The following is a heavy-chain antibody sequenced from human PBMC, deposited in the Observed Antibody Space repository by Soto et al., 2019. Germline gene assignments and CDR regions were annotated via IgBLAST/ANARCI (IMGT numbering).Heavy chain of an antibody. Sequence: DSVKGRFTISRDNSKNTLYLQMNSLRAEDTAVYYCARGGPYYLGTSGSQRAFDLWGQGTLVSVSS. V-gene: IGHV3-30*07. J-gene: IGHJ3*01. D-gene: IGHD2-8*01. CDR3: ARGGPYYLGTSGSQRAFDL.